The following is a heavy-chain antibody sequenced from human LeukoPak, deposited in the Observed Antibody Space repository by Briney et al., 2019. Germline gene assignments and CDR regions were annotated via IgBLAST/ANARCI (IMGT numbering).Heavy chain of an antibody. CDR3: ARGLRDRSGGEYFQH. V-gene: IGHV1-8*01. D-gene: IGHD3-22*01. J-gene: IGHJ1*01. CDR1: GYTFTSYD. Sequence: ASLKVSCTASGYTFTSYDISSGRQTARQRLEWMGCMTPNSGNTGYAQKFKGRVTMTGKTSMNTAYMELSSLRSEDTAVYYCARGLRDRSGGEYFQHWGEGTLVTVSS. CDR2: MTPNSGNT.